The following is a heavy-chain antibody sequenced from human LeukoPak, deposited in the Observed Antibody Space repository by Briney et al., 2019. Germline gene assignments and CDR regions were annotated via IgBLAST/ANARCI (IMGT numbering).Heavy chain of an antibody. CDR1: GFTFSSYG. J-gene: IGHJ4*02. CDR2: IWYDGSNK. Sequence: HPGGSLRLSCAASGFTFSSYGMHWVRQAPGKGLEWVAVIWYDGSNKYYADSVKGRFTISRDNSKNTLYLQMNSLRAEDTAVYYCARSLGSGSYPADYWGQGTLVTVS. D-gene: IGHD3-10*02. CDR3: ARSLGSGSYPADY. V-gene: IGHV3-33*01.